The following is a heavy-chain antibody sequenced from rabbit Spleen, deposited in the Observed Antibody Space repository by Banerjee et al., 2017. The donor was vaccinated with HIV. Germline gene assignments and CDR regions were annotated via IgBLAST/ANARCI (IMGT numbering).Heavy chain of an antibody. CDR1: GFSFSSNYY. Sequence: QQQLEESGGDLVKAEGSLTLTCTASGFSFSSNYYMCWVRQAPGKGLEWIGCIYAGSSGSTYYASWAKGRFTISKTSSTTVTLQMTSLTAADTATYFCARDSGSSFSSYGMDLWGPGTLVTVS. D-gene: IGHD8-1*01. V-gene: IGHV1S45*01. CDR3: ARDSGSSFSSYGMDL. CDR2: IYAGSSGST. J-gene: IGHJ6*01.